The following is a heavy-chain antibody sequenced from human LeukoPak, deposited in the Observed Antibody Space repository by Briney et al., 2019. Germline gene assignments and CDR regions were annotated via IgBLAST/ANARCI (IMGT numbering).Heavy chain of an antibody. CDR1: GFTFSTFA. V-gene: IGHV3-23*01. CDR2: ISGSGGST. Sequence: GGSLRLSCAGSGFTFSTFAMSWVRRAPGKGLEWVSGISGSGGSTYYPDSVKGRFTISRDNSKNTLYLQLNSLRAEDTAVYYCAIRTRGSYFDYWGQGTLVTVSS. CDR3: AIRTRGSYFDY. J-gene: IGHJ4*02. D-gene: IGHD1-26*01.